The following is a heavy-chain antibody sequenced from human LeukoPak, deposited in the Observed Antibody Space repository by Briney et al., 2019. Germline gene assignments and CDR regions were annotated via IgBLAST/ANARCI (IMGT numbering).Heavy chain of an antibody. V-gene: IGHV3-30-3*01. J-gene: IGHJ5*02. CDR3: ARDLGPGALDL. CDR2: ISYDGSNK. Sequence: EPGGSLRLSCAASGFTFSSYAMHWVRQAPGKGLEWVAVISYDGSNKYYADSVKGRFTISRDNSKNTLYLQMNSLRAEDTAVYYCARDLGPGALDLWGQGTLVTVSS. CDR1: GFTFSSYA. D-gene: IGHD1-26*01.